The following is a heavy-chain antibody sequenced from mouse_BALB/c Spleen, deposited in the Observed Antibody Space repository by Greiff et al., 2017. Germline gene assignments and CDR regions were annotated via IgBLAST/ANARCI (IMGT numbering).Heavy chain of an antibody. Sequence: EVNLVESGGGLVQPGGSLKLSCAASGFTFSSYTMSWVRQTPEKRLEWVAYISNGGGSTYYPDTVKGRFTISRDNAKNTLYLQMSSLKSEDTAMYYCARRGYDDAMDYWGQGTSVTVSS. V-gene: IGHV5-12-2*01. D-gene: IGHD2-14*01. J-gene: IGHJ4*01. CDR3: ARRGYDDAMDY. CDR1: GFTFSSYT. CDR2: ISNGGGST.